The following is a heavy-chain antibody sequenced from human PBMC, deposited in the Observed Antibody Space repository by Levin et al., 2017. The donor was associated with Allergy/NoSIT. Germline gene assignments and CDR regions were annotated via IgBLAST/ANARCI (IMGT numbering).Heavy chain of an antibody. V-gene: IGHV3-53*01. CDR3: ARDYDGSGRSYVAFDI. J-gene: IGHJ3*02. Sequence: LSLTCAASDFSVSNFYINWVRQAPGKGLEWVSFIRGDGSKVYADSAKGRFIISRDNAKNTVYLQMNSLRAEDTAIYYCARDYDGSGRSYVAFDIWGQGTKVTVSS. CDR2: IRGDGSK. D-gene: IGHD3-10*01. CDR1: DFSVSNFY.